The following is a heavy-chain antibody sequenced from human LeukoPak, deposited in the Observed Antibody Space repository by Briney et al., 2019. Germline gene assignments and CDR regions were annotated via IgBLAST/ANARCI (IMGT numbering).Heavy chain of an antibody. V-gene: IGHV4-59*08. CDR1: GGPIGSYY. Sequence: PSETLSLTCIVSGGPIGSYYWSWIRQPPGKGLEWIGYIYYTGTTGYNPSLKSRVTISIDTSKNQFSLKLSSVTAADTAVYYCASLNGSGYYFDYWGQGTLVIVSS. J-gene: IGHJ4*02. CDR3: ASLNGSGYYFDY. D-gene: IGHD3-3*01. CDR2: IYYTGTT.